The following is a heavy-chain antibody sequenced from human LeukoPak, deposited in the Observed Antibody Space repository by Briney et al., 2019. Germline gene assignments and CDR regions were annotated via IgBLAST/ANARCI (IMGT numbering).Heavy chain of an antibody. Sequence: ASVKVSCKASGYTFTGYYMHWVRQAPGQGLEGMGGIIPMFGSTDYAQKFQGRLTITADESTTTAYLELSSLRSEGTAVYYCARGDSVPLGGGNLLRVLYFNDWGQGTLVAVSS. V-gene: IGHV1-69*13. D-gene: IGHD4-23*01. J-gene: IGHJ1*01. CDR3: ARGDSVPLGGGNLLRVLYFND. CDR1: GYTFTGYY. CDR2: IIPMFGST.